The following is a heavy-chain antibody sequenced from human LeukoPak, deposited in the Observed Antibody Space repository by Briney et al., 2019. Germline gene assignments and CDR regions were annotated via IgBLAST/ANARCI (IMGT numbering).Heavy chain of an antibody. J-gene: IGHJ4*02. CDR1: GFTFSSYS. CDR2: ISSSGSTI. Sequence: GGSLRLSCAASGFTFSSYSMNWVRQAPGKGLEWVSYISSSGSTIYYADSVKGRFTISRDNSKNTLYLQMNSLRAEDTAVYYCAKDKRGIAAAGTGYYFDYWGQGTLVTVSS. D-gene: IGHD6-13*01. V-gene: IGHV3-48*01. CDR3: AKDKRGIAAAGTGYYFDY.